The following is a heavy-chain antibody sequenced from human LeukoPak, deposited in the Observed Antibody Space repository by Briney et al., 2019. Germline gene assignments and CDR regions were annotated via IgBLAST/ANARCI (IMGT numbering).Heavy chain of an antibody. J-gene: IGHJ4*02. CDR3: ATAWSY. CDR1: QFTFKNYW. Sequence: GGSLRLSCVASQFTFKNYWMRWVRHAPGRGLVWLSYISPDGSSARYADSVRSRFTISRGNAKNTLYLQMNSLRAEDTAVYFCATAWSYWGQGTLVTASS. CDR2: ISPDGSSA. D-gene: IGHD2-21*02. V-gene: IGHV3-74*01.